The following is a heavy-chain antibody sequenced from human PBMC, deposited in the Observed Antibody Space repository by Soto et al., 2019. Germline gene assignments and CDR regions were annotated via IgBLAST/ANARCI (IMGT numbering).Heavy chain of an antibody. J-gene: IGHJ3*02. CDR1: GFTFSTHA. V-gene: IGHV3-23*01. Sequence: EVQLLESGGGLVQPGGSLRLSCVASGFTFSTHAMISVRPAPGKGLDWVSTVDVGGGSTYYTDSVKGGFTVSRDQWKNTVYLELDTLYSEDTALYFCERDGGPAGGWACDIWGEGTMVIVSS. CDR3: ERDGGPAGGWACDI. CDR2: VDVGGGST. D-gene: IGHD3-16*01.